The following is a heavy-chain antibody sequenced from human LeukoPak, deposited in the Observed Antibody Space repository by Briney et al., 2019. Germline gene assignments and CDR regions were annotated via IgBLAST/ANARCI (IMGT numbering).Heavy chain of an antibody. CDR1: GGSISSGGYS. CDR3: AREGRVVVPAALYYYYYYGMDV. V-gene: IGHV4-30-2*01. CDR2: IYHSGST. D-gene: IGHD2-2*01. Sequence: SQTLSLTCAVSGGSISSGGYSWSWIRQPPGKGLEWIGYIYHSGSTYYNPSLKSRVTMSVDTSKNRFSLKLSSVTAADTAVYYCAREGRVVVPAALYYYYYYGMDVWGQGTTVTVSS. J-gene: IGHJ6*02.